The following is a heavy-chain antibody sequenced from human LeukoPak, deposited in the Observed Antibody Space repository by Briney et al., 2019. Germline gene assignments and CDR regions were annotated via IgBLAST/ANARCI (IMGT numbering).Heavy chain of an antibody. CDR1: GFTFSTYA. V-gene: IGHV3-23*01. CDR3: AREQSGTRGWYTVDY. CDR2: IRPDGDRT. J-gene: IGHJ4*02. D-gene: IGHD6-19*01. Sequence: GGPLRLSCAASGFTFSTYALTWVRQGPGKGLEWVSAIRPDGDRTYYANSVRGRFTISRDNSKDTVYLQINGLRVEDTAVYYCAREQSGTRGWYTVDYWGQGTLVTVSS.